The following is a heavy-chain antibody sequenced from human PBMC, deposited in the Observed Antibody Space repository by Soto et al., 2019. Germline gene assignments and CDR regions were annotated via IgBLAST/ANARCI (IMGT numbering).Heavy chain of an antibody. CDR1: GFTFGDYA. Sequence: GGSLRLSCTASGFTFGDYAMSWVRQAPGKGLEWVGFIRSKAYGGTTEYAASVKGRFTISRDDSKSIAYLQMNSLKTEDTAVYYCTRDRVAYYDILTGYSDDYWGQGTLVTVSS. CDR2: IRSKAYGGTT. CDR3: TRDRVAYYDILTGYSDDY. J-gene: IGHJ4*02. D-gene: IGHD3-9*01. V-gene: IGHV3-49*04.